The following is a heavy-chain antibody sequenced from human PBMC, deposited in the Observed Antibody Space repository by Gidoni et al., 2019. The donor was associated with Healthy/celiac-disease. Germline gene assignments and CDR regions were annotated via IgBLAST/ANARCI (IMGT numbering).Heavy chain of an antibody. CDR2: ISYDGSNK. CDR3: AKGEYYDYVWGSYRLFDY. J-gene: IGHJ4*02. V-gene: IGHV3-30*18. D-gene: IGHD3-16*02. CDR1: GFTFSSYG. Sequence: QVQLVESGGGVVQPGRSLRLSCPASGFTFSSYGMHWVRQAAGKGLEWVAVISYDGSNKYYADSVKGRFTISRDNSKNTLYLQMNSLRAEDTAVYYCAKGEYYDYVWGSYRLFDYWGQGTLVTVSS.